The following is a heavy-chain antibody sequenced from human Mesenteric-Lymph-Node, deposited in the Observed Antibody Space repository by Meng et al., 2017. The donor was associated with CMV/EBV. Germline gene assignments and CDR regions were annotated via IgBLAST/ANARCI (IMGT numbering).Heavy chain of an antibody. CDR3: TKLGSSWTSDY. CDR1: GFSFSSYS. V-gene: IGHV3-23*03. J-gene: IGHJ4*01. Sequence: GGSLRLSCAASGFSFSSYSMNWVRQAPGKGLEWVSLIYSGGDSTDYGDSVKGRFSISRDNSKSMVYLQMKSLRDEDTAIYYCTKLGSSWTSDYWGHGTLVTVSS. CDR2: IYSGGDST. D-gene: IGHD6-13*01.